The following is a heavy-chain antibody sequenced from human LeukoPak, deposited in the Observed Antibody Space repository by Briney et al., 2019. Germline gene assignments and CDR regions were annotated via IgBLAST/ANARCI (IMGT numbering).Heavy chain of an antibody. J-gene: IGHJ6*02. CDR3: ARDYSSGDSYGMDV. D-gene: IGHD6-19*01. V-gene: IGHV4-4*07. Sequence: SETLSLTCTVSGGSISSYYWSWIRQPAGKGLEWIGRIYTSGSTNYNPSLKNRVTMSVDTSKNQFSLKLSSVTAADTAVYYCARDYSSGDSYGMDVWGQGTTVTVSS. CDR1: GGSISSYY. CDR2: IYTSGST.